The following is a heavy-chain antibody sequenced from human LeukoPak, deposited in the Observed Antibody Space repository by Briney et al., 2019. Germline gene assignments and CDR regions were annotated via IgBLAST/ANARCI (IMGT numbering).Heavy chain of an antibody. D-gene: IGHD3-10*01. CDR1: GGSISSGGYY. Sequence: SETLSLTCTVSGGSISSGGYYWSWIRQHPGKGLEWIGYIYYSGSTYYNPSLKSRVTISVNTSKNQFSLKLSSVTAADTAVYYCAREGVTTNAFDIWGQGTMVTVSS. V-gene: IGHV4-31*03. CDR2: IYYSGST. J-gene: IGHJ3*02. CDR3: AREGVTTNAFDI.